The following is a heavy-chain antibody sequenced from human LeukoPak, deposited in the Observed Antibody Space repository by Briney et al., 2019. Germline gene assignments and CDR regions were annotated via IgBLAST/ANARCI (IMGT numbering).Heavy chain of an antibody. CDR3: ARRSGDYGNWFDP. CDR1: GFTFSSYE. V-gene: IGHV3-21*01. Sequence: GGSLRLSCAASGFTFSSYEMNWVRQAPGKGLEWVSSISSSSSYIYYADSVKGRFTISRDNAKNSLYLQMNSLRAEDTAVYYCARRSGDYGNWFDPWGQGTLVTVSS. CDR2: ISSSSSYI. J-gene: IGHJ5*02. D-gene: IGHD4-17*01.